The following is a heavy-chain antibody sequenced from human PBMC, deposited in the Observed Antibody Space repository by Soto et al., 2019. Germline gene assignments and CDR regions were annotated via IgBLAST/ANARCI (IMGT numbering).Heavy chain of an antibody. J-gene: IGHJ4*02. CDR3: ARADCGGQCTCDY. CDR1: GFTFGTYG. V-gene: IGHV3-33*01. D-gene: IGHD2-21*01. Sequence: GGSLRLSCAASGFTFGTYGMHWVRQAPGKGLEWVAGIWYDGSVKTYADSVKGRFSISRDNSQNTVYLQMNTLRAGDTAVYYCARADCGGQCTCDYWGQGKLVTVSS. CDR2: IWYDGSVK.